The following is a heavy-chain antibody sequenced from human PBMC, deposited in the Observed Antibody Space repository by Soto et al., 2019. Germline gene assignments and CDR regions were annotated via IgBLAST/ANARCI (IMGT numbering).Heavy chain of an antibody. D-gene: IGHD3-22*01. CDR1: GYTLTSHD. J-gene: IGHJ6*02. CDR2: LNPNTGDT. V-gene: IGHV1-8*01. Sequence: ASVKVSCKASGYTLTSHDINWVRQATGQGLEWMGWLNPNTGDTGYAQKFQGRLSMTRNTSISTAYMELSSLRSEDTAVYYCARVSGVYDSSGYYQEYYYYGMDVWGQGTTVTVSS. CDR3: ARVSGVYDSSGYYQEYYYYGMDV.